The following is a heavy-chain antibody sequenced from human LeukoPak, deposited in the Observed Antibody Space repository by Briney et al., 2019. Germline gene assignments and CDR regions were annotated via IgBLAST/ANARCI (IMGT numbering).Heavy chain of an antibody. V-gene: IGHV3-64*02. CDR3: ARVSGYGYGQ. CDR1: GFPFSTYA. J-gene: IGHJ4*02. Sequence: PGGSLRLSCVASGFPFSTYAMHWVRQAPGKGLEYVSGINSNGTNTNYADSVEGRFTISRDNSKNTLYLRMGSLRPEDMAVYYCARVSGYGYGQWGQGTLVTVSS. CDR2: INSNGTNT. D-gene: IGHD5-18*01.